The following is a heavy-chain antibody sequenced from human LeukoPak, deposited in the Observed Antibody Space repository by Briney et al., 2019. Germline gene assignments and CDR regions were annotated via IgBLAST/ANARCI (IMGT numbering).Heavy chain of an antibody. J-gene: IGHJ4*02. CDR2: IYYSGTT. CDR1: GGSISSNSYY. V-gene: IGHV4-39*07. CDR3: AREGPRWYGRVTSDY. Sequence: SETLSLTCTVSGGSISSNSYYWGWIRQPPGKGLEWIGSIYYSGTTFYNPSLKSRLTISVDTSKNQFSLKLSSVTAADTAVYYCAREGPRWYGRVTSDYWGQGTLVTVSS. D-gene: IGHD2-15*01.